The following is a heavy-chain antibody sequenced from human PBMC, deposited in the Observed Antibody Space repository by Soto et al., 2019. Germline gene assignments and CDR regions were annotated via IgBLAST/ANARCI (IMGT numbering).Heavy chain of an antibody. D-gene: IGHD3-10*01. V-gene: IGHV1-58*02. J-gene: IGHJ6*04. CDR1: GFTFTSSA. CDR2: IVVGSGNT. Sequence: GASVKVSCKASGFTFTSSAMQWVRQARGQRLEWIGWIVVGSGNTNYAQKFQERVTITRDMSTSTAYMELSSLRSEDTAVYYCAAGQWFGELSYGMYVWGKGTTVPVSS. CDR3: AAGQWFGELSYGMYV.